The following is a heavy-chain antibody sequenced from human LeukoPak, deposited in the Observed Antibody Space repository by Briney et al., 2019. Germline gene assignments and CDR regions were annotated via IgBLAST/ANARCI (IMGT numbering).Heavy chain of an antibody. V-gene: IGHV4-38-2*02. J-gene: IGHJ3*02. CDR3: AGPYSLYDAFDI. Sequence: SETLSLTCTVSGYSISSGYYWGWIRQPPGKGLEWIGHMYHSGDTYYNPSLKSRVAISVDTSENQFSLKLSSVTAADTAVYYCAGPYSLYDAFDIWGQGTMVTVSS. D-gene: IGHD6-13*01. CDR1: GYSISSGYY. CDR2: MYHSGDT.